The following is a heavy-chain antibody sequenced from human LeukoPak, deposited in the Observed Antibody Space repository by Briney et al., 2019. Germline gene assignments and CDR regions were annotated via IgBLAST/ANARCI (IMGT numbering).Heavy chain of an antibody. CDR2: INPNSGGT. V-gene: IGHV1-2*06. CDR1: GYTFTGYY. J-gene: IGHJ3*02. Sequence: ASVKVSSKASGYTFTGYYMHWVRQAPGQGLEWMGRINPNSGGTNYAQKFQGRVTMTRDTSISTAYMELSRLRSDDTAVYYCARDEAHRAFDIWGQGTMVTVSS. CDR3: ARDEAHRAFDI.